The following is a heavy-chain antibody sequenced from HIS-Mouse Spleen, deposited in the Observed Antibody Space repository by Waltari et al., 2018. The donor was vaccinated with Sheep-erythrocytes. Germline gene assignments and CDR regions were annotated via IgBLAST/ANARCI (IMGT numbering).Heavy chain of an antibody. J-gene: IGHJ4*02. CDR2: ISSSSSYI. Sequence: EVQLVESGGGLVKPGGSLRLSCAASGFTFSSYSMNWVRQAPGKGGEWFSSISSSSSYIYYADSVKGRFTISRDNAKNSLYLQMNSLRAEDTAVYYCARVASGATFDYWGQGTLVTVSS. D-gene: IGHD1-26*01. CDR3: ARVASGATFDY. V-gene: IGHV3-21*01. CDR1: GFTFSSYS.